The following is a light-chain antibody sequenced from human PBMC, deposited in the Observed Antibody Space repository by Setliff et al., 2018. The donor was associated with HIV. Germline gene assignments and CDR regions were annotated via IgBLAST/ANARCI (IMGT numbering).Light chain of an antibody. Sequence: QSALTQPASLFGSSGQSITISCTGTTNNIGTYNLISWYRHRPGKAPKPLIYETNQRPSGVSGRFSGSKSGNTASLTISGLQAEDEADYYCTSYTRNTTYVFGTGTKVTV. CDR1: TNNIGTYNL. V-gene: IGLV2-14*02. CDR3: TSYTRNTTYV. J-gene: IGLJ1*01. CDR2: ETN.